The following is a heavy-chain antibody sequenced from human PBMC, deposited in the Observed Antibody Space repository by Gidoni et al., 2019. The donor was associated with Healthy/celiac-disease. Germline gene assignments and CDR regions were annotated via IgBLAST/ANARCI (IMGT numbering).Heavy chain of an antibody. V-gene: IGHV3-33*01. D-gene: IGHD3-10*01. CDR2: IWYDGSNK. CDR1: GFTFSRYG. Sequence: QVQLVESGGGGVQPGRSLRISCAASGFTFSRYGMHWVRQAPGKGLEWVSVIWYDGSNKYYADSVKGRFTISRDNSKNTLYLQMNSLRAEDTAVYYCARDFPDYYGSGYGMDVWGQGTTVTVSS. CDR3: ARDFPDYYGSGYGMDV. J-gene: IGHJ6*02.